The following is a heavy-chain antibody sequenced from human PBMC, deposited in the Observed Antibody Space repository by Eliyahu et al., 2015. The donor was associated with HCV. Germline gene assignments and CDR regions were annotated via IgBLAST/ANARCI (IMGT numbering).Heavy chain of an antibody. D-gene: IGHD2-15*01. V-gene: IGHV3-72*01. CDR2: TRNKTYSYTT. CDR1: GFSLSDHY. CDR3: ARGQVILRPAFDI. J-gene: IGHJ3*02. Sequence: VQPGGSLRLSCAVYGFSLSDHYMDWVRQAPGKGLEWVARTRNKTYSYTTEYAASVKGRFTISRDGSKDSLYLQMNSLKTEDTAVYYCARGQVILRPAFDIWGQGTMVTVSS.